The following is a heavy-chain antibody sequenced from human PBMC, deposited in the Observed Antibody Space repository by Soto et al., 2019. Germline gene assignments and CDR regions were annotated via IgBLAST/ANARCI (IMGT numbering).Heavy chain of an antibody. V-gene: IGHV1-69*13. Sequence: ASVKVSCKASGGTFSSYAISWVRQAPGQGLEWMGGIIPIFGTANYAQKFQGRVTITADESTSTAYMELSSLRSEDTAVYYCANVDTAMATPPNYYYGMDVWGQGTTVTVS. D-gene: IGHD5-18*01. J-gene: IGHJ6*02. CDR2: IIPIFGTA. CDR3: ANVDTAMATPPNYYYGMDV. CDR1: GGTFSSYA.